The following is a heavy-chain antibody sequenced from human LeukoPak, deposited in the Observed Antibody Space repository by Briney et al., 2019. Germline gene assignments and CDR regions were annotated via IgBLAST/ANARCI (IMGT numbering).Heavy chain of an antibody. CDR1: GFTFSSHW. D-gene: IGHD6-19*01. CDR2: IKQDGTEI. J-gene: IGHJ4*02. V-gene: IGHV3-7*03. Sequence: GGSLRLSCAASGFTFSSHWMSWVRQAPGKGPEWVANIKQDGTEIYYVDSVKGRFTISRDNAKNSLYLQMNSMRTEDTAVYYCAKEALPGIAVAGRVYWGQGTLVTVSS. CDR3: AKEALPGIAVAGRVY.